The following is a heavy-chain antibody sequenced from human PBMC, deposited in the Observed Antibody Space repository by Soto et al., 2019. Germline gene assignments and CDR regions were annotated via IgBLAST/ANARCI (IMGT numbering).Heavy chain of an antibody. D-gene: IGHD2-15*01. V-gene: IGHV3-23*01. CDR3: AKDHATVVVVAATSYYYYYGMDV. CDR2: ISGSGGST. Sequence: GGSLRLSCAASVFTLSGFWMNWVRQVPGKGLEWVSAISGSGGSTYYADSVKGRFTISRDNSKNTLYLQMNSLRAEDTAVYYCAKDHATVVVVAATSYYYYYGMDVWGQGTTVTVSS. J-gene: IGHJ6*02. CDR1: VFTLSGFW.